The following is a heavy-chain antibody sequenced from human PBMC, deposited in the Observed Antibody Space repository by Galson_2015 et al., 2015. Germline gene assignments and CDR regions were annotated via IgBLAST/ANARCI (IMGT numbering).Heavy chain of an antibody. CDR3: AKDIPLYSSGWNAFDI. V-gene: IGHV3-9*01. D-gene: IGHD6-19*01. CDR1: GFTFDDYA. J-gene: IGHJ3*02. CDR2: ISWNSGSI. Sequence: SLRLSCAASGFTFDDYAMHWVRQAPGKGLEWVSGISWNSGSIGYADSVKGRFTISRDNAKNSLYLRMNSLRAEDTALYYCAKDIPLYSSGWNAFDIWGQGTMVTVSS.